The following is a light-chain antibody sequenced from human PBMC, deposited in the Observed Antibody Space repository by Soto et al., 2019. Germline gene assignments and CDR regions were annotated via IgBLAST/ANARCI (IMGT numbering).Light chain of an antibody. CDR3: QQYNSWYT. CDR2: KAS. J-gene: IGKJ2*01. V-gene: IGKV1-5*03. Sequence: DIQMTQSPSTLSASVGDRVTITCRASHSISSWLAWYQQKPGKAPKLLIYKASSLESGVPSRFSGSGSGTEFTLPISSLQPDDFATYYCQQYNSWYTFGQGTKLEIK. CDR1: HSISSW.